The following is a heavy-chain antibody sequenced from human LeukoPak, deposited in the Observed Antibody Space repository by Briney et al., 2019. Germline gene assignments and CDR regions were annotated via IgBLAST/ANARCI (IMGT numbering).Heavy chain of an antibody. CDR1: GFTFSSYA. J-gene: IGHJ4*02. CDR2: ISGSGGST. Sequence: PGGSLRLSCAASGFTFSSYAMSWVRQAPGKGLEWVSSISGSGGSTYYADSVKGRFTISRDNSKNTLYLQMNSLRGEDTAVYYCAKDREGTIADYFDYWRQGTLVTVSS. V-gene: IGHV3-23*01. D-gene: IGHD1-7*01. CDR3: AKDREGTIADYFDY.